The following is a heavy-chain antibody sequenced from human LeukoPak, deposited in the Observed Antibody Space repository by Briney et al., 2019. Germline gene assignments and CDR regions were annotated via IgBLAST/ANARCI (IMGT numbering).Heavy chain of an antibody. V-gene: IGHV3-11*04. CDR1: GYIYNDYY. CDR3: ARERHLMYSGSYNWFDP. Sequence: GGSLRLSCAASGYIYNDYYMSWTRQAPGEGLEWVSYISSRGSTIYYASSVKGRFTISRDNAKTSLYLKMNRLRAEDTAGYYCARERHLMYSGSYNWFDPWGQGTLDTVSS. CDR2: ISSRGSTI. D-gene: IGHD1-26*01. J-gene: IGHJ5*02.